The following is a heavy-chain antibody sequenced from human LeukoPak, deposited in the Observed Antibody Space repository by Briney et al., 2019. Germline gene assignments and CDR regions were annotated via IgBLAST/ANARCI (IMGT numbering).Heavy chain of an antibody. CDR3: ARGMTTVTTEGFGIGY. V-gene: IGHV4-30-4*01. Sequence: SQTLSLTCSVSGGSVSNTDYYWSWIRQPPGKGLEWIGFIYSSGSAYNPSLKSRVTISIDTSKNQFSLNLSSVTAADTAIYYCARGMTTVTTEGFGIGYWGQGTLVTVSS. CDR1: GGSVSNTDYY. D-gene: IGHD4-17*01. CDR2: IYSSGSA. J-gene: IGHJ4*02.